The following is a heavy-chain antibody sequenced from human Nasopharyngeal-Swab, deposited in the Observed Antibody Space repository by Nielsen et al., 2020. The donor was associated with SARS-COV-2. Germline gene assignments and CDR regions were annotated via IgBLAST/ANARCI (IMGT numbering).Heavy chain of an antibody. D-gene: IGHD2-2*02. V-gene: IGHV3-21*04. CDR2: ISSSSSYI. J-gene: IGHJ5*02. Sequence: VRQAPGKGLEWVSSISSSSSYIYYADSVKGRFTISRDNAKNSLYLQMNSLRAEGTAVYYCAKDGVVVPAAIGYNWFDPWGQGTLVTVSS. CDR3: AKDGVVVPAAIGYNWFDP.